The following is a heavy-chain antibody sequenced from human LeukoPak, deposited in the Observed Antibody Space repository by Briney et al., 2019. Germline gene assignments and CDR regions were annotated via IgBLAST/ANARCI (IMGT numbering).Heavy chain of an antibody. CDR2: IYPGDSDT. CDR3: ARGGYSYGYGSPFDY. Sequence: GESLKISCKGSGYSFTSYWIGWVRQMPGKGLEWMGIIYPGDSDTRYSPSFQGQVTISADKSISTAYLQWSSLRSEDTAVYYCARGGYSYGYGSPFDYWGQGTLVTVSS. J-gene: IGHJ4*02. D-gene: IGHD5-18*01. V-gene: IGHV5-51*01. CDR1: GYSFTSYW.